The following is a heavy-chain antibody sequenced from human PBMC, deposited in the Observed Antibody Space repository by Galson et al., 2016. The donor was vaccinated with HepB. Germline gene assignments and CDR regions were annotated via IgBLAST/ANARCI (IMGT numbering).Heavy chain of an antibody. V-gene: IGHV1-2*06. Sequence: SCKASGYTFTGYYIDWVRQAPGPGLEWMGRINPNSGGTKYVQKFQGRVTMTRDTSISTAYMELSRLRSDDTAVYYCAVVLNKSMGDYWGQGTLVTVSS. J-gene: IGHJ4*02. D-gene: IGHD1/OR15-1a*01. CDR1: GYTFTGYY. CDR3: AVVLNKSMGDY. CDR2: INPNSGGT.